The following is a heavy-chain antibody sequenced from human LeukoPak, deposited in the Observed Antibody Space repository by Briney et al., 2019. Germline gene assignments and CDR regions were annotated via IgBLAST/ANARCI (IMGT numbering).Heavy chain of an antibody. Sequence: GGSLRLSCAASGFTFSSYAMSWVRQAPGKGLEWVSGISGSGGSTFYADSVKGRFTISRDNSKSTLLLQMNSLRAEDTAVYYCARGILYPAFYFDYWGQGTLVTVSS. V-gene: IGHV3-23*01. J-gene: IGHJ4*02. CDR1: GFTFSSYA. D-gene: IGHD3-3*02. CDR2: ISGSGGST. CDR3: ARGILYPAFYFDY.